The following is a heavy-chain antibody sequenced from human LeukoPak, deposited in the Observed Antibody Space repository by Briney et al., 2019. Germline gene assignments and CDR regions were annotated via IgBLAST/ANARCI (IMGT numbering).Heavy chain of an antibody. Sequence: ASVKVSCKASGYTFTSYDINWVRQATGQGLEWMGWMNPNSGNTGYAQKLQGRVTMTTDTSTSTAYMELRSLRSGDTAVYYCAGEHIGGYSYGSRDYWGQGTLVTVSS. CDR1: GYTFTSYD. D-gene: IGHD5-18*01. CDR3: AGEHIGGYSYGSRDY. V-gene: IGHV1-8*01. CDR2: MNPNSGNT. J-gene: IGHJ4*02.